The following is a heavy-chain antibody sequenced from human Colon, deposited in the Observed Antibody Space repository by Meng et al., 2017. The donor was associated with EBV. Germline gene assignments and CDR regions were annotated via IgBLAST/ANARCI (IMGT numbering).Heavy chain of an antibody. Sequence: RQLQESGPGLVKPSETLSLTCTVSGGSISSSSYSCAWIRQPPGKGLEWIGGISYGGSTSYNPSLKSRVTISIDTSKNQFSLSLTSVTAADTAIYYCARGIQIWHEIDYWGQGTLVTVSS. D-gene: IGHD5-18*01. J-gene: IGHJ4*02. V-gene: IGHV4-39*07. CDR3: ARGIQIWHEIDY. CDR1: GGSISSSSYS. CDR2: ISYGGST.